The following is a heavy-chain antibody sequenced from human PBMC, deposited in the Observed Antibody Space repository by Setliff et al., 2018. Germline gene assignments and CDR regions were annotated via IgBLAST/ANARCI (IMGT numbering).Heavy chain of an antibody. D-gene: IGHD3-16*01. CDR2: INSDGSST. J-gene: IGHJ1*01. CDR3: ANVLI. Sequence: GGSLRLSCAASGFTFSSYWMHWVRQAPGKGLVWVSRINSDGSSTSYADSVKGRFTISRDNSNNSLSLQMNSLRADDTAVYYCANVLIGGPGTLVTVSS. V-gene: IGHV3-74*01. CDR1: GFTFSSYW.